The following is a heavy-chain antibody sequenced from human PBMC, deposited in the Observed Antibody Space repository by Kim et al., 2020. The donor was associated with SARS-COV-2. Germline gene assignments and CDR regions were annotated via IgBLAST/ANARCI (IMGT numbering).Heavy chain of an antibody. D-gene: IGHD2-21*01. Sequence: NPTYAQGFTGRFVFSLDTSVSTAYLQISSLKAEDTAVYYCARRFVGLVDYWGQGTLVTVSS. V-gene: IGHV7-4-1*02. J-gene: IGHJ4*02. CDR3: ARRFVGLVDY. CDR2: NP.